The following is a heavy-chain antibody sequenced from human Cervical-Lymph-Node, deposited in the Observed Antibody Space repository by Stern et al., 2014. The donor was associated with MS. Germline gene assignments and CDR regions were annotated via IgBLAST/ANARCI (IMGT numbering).Heavy chain of an antibody. J-gene: IGHJ3*02. CDR1: GDSIISSDYY. CDR2: MSYSGTT. Sequence: QVQLQESGPGLVKPSETLSLTCTVSGDSIISSDYYWGWIRQSPGKGLEWILIMSYSGTTYYNPSLMSRVTTSVDTSKNQFSLNLSYVTAADTALYYCARAFITIWHDSLDIWGQGTMVTVSS. V-gene: IGHV4-39*01. CDR3: ARAFITIWHDSLDI. D-gene: IGHD3-22*01.